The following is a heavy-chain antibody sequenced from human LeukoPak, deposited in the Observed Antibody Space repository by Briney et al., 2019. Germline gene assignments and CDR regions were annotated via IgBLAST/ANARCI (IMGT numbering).Heavy chain of an antibody. V-gene: IGHV3-30*02. Sequence: GGSLRLSCAASGVTFSSYGMHWVRQAPGKGLEWVAFIRYDGSNKYYADSVKGRFTISRDNSKNTLYLQMNSLRAEDTALYYCAKDQRAAGYYSYGMDVWGQGTTVTASS. CDR2: IRYDGSNK. CDR3: AKDQRAAGYYSYGMDV. CDR1: GVTFSSYG. J-gene: IGHJ6*02. D-gene: IGHD6-13*01.